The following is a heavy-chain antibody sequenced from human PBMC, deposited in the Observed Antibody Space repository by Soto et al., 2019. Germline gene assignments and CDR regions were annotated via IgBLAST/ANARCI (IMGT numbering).Heavy chain of an antibody. V-gene: IGHV1-69*06. CDR3: ARVRDIVVVPADMPYNWFDP. CDR2: IIPIFGTA. J-gene: IGHJ5*02. Sequence: QVPLVQSGAEVKKPGSSVKVSCKASGGTFSSYAISWVRQAPGQGLEWMGGIIPIFGTANYAQKFQGRVTITADKSTSIAYMELSSLRSEDTAVYYCARVRDIVVVPADMPYNWFDPWGQGTLVTVSS. D-gene: IGHD2-2*01. CDR1: GGTFSSYA.